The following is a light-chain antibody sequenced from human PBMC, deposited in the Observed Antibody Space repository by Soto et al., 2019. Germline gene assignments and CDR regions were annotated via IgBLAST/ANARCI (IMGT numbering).Light chain of an antibody. CDR1: SSDIGDSNY. J-gene: IGLJ1*01. CDR2: DVS. Sequence: QSVLTQPASVSGSPGQSSTISCTGTSSDIGDSNYVSWDKQHPGKAPKLVIYDVSNRPSGVSNRFSGSKSANTASLTISGLQAEDEADYYCSSFRSSSTSYVFGTGTKLTVL. V-gene: IGLV2-14*03. CDR3: SSFRSSSTSYV.